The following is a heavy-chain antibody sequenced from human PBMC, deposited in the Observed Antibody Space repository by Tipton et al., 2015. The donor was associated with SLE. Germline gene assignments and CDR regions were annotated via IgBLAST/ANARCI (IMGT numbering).Heavy chain of an antibody. Sequence: GSLRLSCTVSGASISRSNWWSWVRQPPGKGLEWIGEIYHSGSTNFNPSLKSRLTMSLDKSKDQFSLNLNDVTAADTAIYYCARDSGYLDYWGQGALVTVSS. CDR2: IYHSGST. J-gene: IGHJ4*02. V-gene: IGHV4-4*02. CDR3: ARDSGYLDY. D-gene: IGHD2-2*01. CDR1: GASISRSNW.